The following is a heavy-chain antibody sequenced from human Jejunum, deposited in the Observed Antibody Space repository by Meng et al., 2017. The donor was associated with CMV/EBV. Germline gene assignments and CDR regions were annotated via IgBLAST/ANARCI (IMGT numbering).Heavy chain of an antibody. D-gene: IGHD1-26*01. CDR2: IIPILGIV. CDR3: ARGGTYADDYSGMDV. V-gene: IGHV1-69*02. Sequence: GDPFSTFTNYWVRQAPGQGIEWVGRIIPILGIVNYAESFQGRVTITADKSTSIAYLELSSLTSDDTAVYYCARGGTYADDYSGMDVWGQGTTVTVSS. J-gene: IGHJ6*02. CDR1: GDPFSTFT.